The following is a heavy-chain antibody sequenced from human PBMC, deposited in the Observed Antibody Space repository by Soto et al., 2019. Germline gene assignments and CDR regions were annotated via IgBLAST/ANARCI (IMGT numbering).Heavy chain of an antibody. D-gene: IGHD1-20*01. J-gene: IGHJ4*01. CDR1: GYNFGTYR. CDR2: IYAHDSDT. V-gene: IGHV5-51*01. Sequence: HGEPLKISWKGSGYNFGTYRIGWVRQMPGKGLEWMGIIYAHDSDTRYSPSFQVHVSISADKSITTSYLQWSSLKSSYTAIYYCARRLHNTLDFWGHGTLVTVSS. CDR3: ARRLHNTLDF.